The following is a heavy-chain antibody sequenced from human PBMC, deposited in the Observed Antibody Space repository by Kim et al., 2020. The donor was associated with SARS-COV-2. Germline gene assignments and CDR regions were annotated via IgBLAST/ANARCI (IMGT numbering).Heavy chain of an antibody. D-gene: IGHD3-10*01. CDR2: IKSKTDGGTS. V-gene: IGHV3-15*01. Sequence: GGSLRLSCAASGFTFSNSWMSWVRQAPGKGLEWVGRIKSKTDGGTSEYAAPVQGRFTISRDDSKNTLYLQMNRLKTEDTAVYSCTTEDVVRGVTPFDYWGQGTLVTVSS. CDR3: TTEDVVRGVTPFDY. J-gene: IGHJ4*02. CDR1: GFTFSNSW.